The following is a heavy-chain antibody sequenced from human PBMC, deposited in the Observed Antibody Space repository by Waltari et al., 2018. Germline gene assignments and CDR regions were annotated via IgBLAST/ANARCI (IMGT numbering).Heavy chain of an antibody. CDR3: TRKLIYYYDSSGYFDY. Sequence: EVQLVESGGGLVQPGRSLRLSCTASGFTFGDYAMSWFRQAPGKGLEGVVFIRSKAYGGTTEYAASVKGRFTISRDDSKSIAYLQMNSLKTEDTAVYYCTRKLIYYYDSSGYFDYWGQGTLVTVSS. CDR2: IRSKAYGGTT. CDR1: GFTFGDYA. J-gene: IGHJ4*02. D-gene: IGHD3-22*01. V-gene: IGHV3-49*03.